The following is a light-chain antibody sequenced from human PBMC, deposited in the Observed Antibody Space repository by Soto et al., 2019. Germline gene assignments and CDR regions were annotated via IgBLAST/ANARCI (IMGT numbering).Light chain of an antibody. J-gene: IGKJ1*01. CDR1: QSVLYSSNNKNY. V-gene: IGKV4-1*01. CDR2: WAS. Sequence: DNVMTQSPDSLAVSLGERATINCKSSQSVLYSSNNKNYITWYQQKPGQPPKLLIYWASTRESGVPDRFSGSGSGTDFTLTINSLQAEDVAVYYCQQCYTTPPAFGQGTKVEIK. CDR3: QQCYTTPPA.